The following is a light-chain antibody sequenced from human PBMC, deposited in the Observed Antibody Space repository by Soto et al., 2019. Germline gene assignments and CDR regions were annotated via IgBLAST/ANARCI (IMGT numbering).Light chain of an antibody. CDR2: DNN. J-gene: IGLJ2*01. Sequence: QSVLTQPPSVSAAPGQTVTISCSGSSSNIGNNYLSWYQQLPGTAPKLLVYDNNKRPSGIPDRFSGSKSGTSATLGITGLQTGDEADYYCGTWDSSLSAVVFGGGTKLTFL. CDR1: SSNIGNNY. V-gene: IGLV1-51*01. CDR3: GTWDSSLSAVV.